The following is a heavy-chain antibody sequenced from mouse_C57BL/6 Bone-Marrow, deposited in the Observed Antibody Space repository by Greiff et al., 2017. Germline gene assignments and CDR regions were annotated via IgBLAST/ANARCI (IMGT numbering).Heavy chain of an antibody. V-gene: IGHV1-55*01. J-gene: IGHJ2*01. CDR3: ARDGDDY. CDR1: GYTFTGYW. Sequence: QVQLQQPGAELVKPGASVKLSCKASGYTFTGYWITWVQQRPGQGLEWIGDIYPGSGSTNYNEKFKSKATLTVDTSSSTAYMQLSSLTSEDSAVYYCARDGDDYWGQGTTLTVSA. CDR2: IYPGSGST.